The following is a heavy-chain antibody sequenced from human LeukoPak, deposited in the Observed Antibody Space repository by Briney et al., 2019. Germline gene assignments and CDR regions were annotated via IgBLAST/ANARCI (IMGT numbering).Heavy chain of an antibody. CDR1: GFTVSSNY. V-gene: IGHV3-53*01. CDR2: IYSGGST. Sequence: PGGSLRLSCAASGFTVSSNYMSWVRQAPGKGLEWVSVIYSGGSTYYADSVKGRFTISRDNSKNTLYLQMNSLRAEDTAVYYCAKAPGGIAATDMDVWGKGTTVTVSS. D-gene: IGHD6-13*01. J-gene: IGHJ6*03. CDR3: AKAPGGIAATDMDV.